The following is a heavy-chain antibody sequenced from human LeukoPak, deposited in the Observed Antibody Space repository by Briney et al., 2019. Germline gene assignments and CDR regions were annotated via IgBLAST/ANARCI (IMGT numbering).Heavy chain of an antibody. J-gene: IGHJ4*02. CDR2: ISGSGCST. CDR1: GFTFSSYA. D-gene: IGHD3-10*01. Sequence: GGSVRLSCAASGFTFSSYAMSWVRQAPGKGLEWVSGISGSGCSTYNGDSVKGRFTISRDNSENTLHLKMNTLRAEDTAVYYCAKDYFGSGSYYNANPYYFDYWGQGTLVTVSS. CDR3: AKDYFGSGSYYNANPYYFDY. V-gene: IGHV3-23*01.